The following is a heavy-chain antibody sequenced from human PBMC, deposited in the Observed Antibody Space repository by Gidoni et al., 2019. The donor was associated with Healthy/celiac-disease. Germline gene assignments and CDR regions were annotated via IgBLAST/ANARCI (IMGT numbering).Heavy chain of an antibody. V-gene: IGHV3-33*01. CDR1: GFTFSSYG. CDR2: IWYDGSNK. CDR3: ARDPRSGWYRRGYYYYGMDV. D-gene: IGHD6-19*01. J-gene: IGHJ6*02. Sequence: QVQLVESGGGVVQPGRSLRLSCAASGFTFSSYGMHWVRQAPGKGLEWVAVIWYDGSNKYYADSVKGRFTISRDNSKNTLYLQMNSLRAEDTAVYYCARDPRSGWYRRGYYYYGMDVWGQGTTVTVSS.